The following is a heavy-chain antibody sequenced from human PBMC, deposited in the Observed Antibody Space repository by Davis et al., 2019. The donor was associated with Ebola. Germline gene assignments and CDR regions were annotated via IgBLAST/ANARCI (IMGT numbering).Heavy chain of an antibody. CDR1: GGSISSGDYY. Sequence: SETLSLTCTVSGGSISSGDYYWSWIRQPPGKGLEWIGYIYYSGSTYYNPSLKSRVTISVDTSKNQFSLKLSSVTAADTAVYYCARDGGRRYYDILTGPTNWFDPWGQGTLVTVSS. V-gene: IGHV4-30-4*01. CDR3: ARDGGRRYYDILTGPTNWFDP. CDR2: IYYSGST. D-gene: IGHD3-9*01. J-gene: IGHJ5*02.